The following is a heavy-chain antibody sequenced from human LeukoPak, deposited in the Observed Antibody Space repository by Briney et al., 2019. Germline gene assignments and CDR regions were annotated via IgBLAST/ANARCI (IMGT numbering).Heavy chain of an antibody. CDR2: ISSSSSYT. Sequence: GGSLRLSCAASGFTFSSYSMNWVRQAPGKGLEWVSSISSSSSYTFYADSVRGRVTISRDNAKNSLYLQMNSLRAEDTAVYYCARGTTGGYSPSHWGQGTLVTVSS. CDR1: GFTFSSYS. V-gene: IGHV3-21*01. J-gene: IGHJ4*02. CDR3: ARGTTGGYSPSH. D-gene: IGHD5-12*01.